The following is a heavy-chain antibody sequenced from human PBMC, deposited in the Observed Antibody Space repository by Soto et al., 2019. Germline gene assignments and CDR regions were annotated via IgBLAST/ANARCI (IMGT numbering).Heavy chain of an antibody. D-gene: IGHD3-9*01. V-gene: IGHV3-23*01. Sequence: GGSLRLSCAASGFTFSNYAMSWVRQAPGKGLEWVSAVSGSSSIRTFYADSVRGRFTVSRDNSKNTLYLQMNSLRAEDTAVYYCAKDNPRGRQYYDILTGLDYWGQGTLVTVSS. CDR2: VSGSSSIRT. CDR1: GFTFSNYA. CDR3: AKDNPRGRQYYDILTGLDY. J-gene: IGHJ4*02.